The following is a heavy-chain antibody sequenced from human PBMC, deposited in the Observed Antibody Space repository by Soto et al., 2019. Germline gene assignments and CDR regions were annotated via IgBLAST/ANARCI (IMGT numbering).Heavy chain of an antibody. J-gene: IGHJ6*03. CDR2: IYYSGST. CDR3: ARGPHDSSSWNQKDYYYYYYLDV. D-gene: IGHD6-13*01. Sequence: SGGFDWRCIIKKPEKGLEWIGYIYYSGSTNYNPSLKSRVTISVDTSKNQFSLKLSSVTAADTAVYYCARGPHDSSSWNQKDYYYYYYLDVRGKGTTVTVPS. CDR1: SGGFD. V-gene: IGHV4-61*08.